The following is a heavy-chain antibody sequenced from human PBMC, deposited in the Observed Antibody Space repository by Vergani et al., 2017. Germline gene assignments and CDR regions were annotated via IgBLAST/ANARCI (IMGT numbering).Heavy chain of an antibody. CDR3: ARHRGSGGFFPSSYFYGMDV. J-gene: IGHJ6*04. CDR1: DSSIMTNPY. CDR2: IHHSGDT. V-gene: IGHV4-38-2*01. D-gene: IGHD3-10*01. Sequence: QVQLQESGPGLVKPSEILTLTCDVSDSSIMTNPYWVWFRQSPGKGLEWIGCIHHSGDTHYNSSLKSRVSISIVSSSKFSLSLTSVTAADTAIYYCARHRGSGGFFPSSYFYGMDVWGDGTTVTVSS.